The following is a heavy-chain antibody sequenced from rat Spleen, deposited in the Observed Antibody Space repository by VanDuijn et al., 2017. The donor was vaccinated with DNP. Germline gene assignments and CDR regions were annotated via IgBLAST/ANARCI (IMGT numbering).Heavy chain of an antibody. J-gene: IGHJ1*01. Sequence: QVQLKESGPGLVQPSQTLSLTCTVSGFSLTNFGVSWVRQPPGKGLEWIGAVWSGGSTDSTPLLRSRLTITRDISKNQVFLKMNSLQTEDTAMYFCARFPPGYSSYRDWYLDFWGPGTMVTVSS. CDR1: GFSLTNFG. D-gene: IGHD1-2*01. CDR2: VWSGGST. CDR3: ARFPPGYSSYRDWYLDF. V-gene: IGHV2-16*01.